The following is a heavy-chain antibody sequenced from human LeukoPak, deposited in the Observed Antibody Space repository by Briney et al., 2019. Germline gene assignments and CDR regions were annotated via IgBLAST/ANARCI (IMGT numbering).Heavy chain of an antibody. D-gene: IGHD3-10*01. CDR1: GGSISSSSYY. CDR3: ARHYYGSGSYYNYY. V-gene: IGHV4-39*01. CDR2: IYYSGST. J-gene: IGHJ4*02. Sequence: SETLSLTCTVSGGSISSSSYYWGWIRQPPGKGLEWIGSIYYSGSTYYNPSLKSRVTISVDTSKNQFCLKLSSVTAADTAVYYCARHYYGSGSYYNYYWGQGTLVTVSS.